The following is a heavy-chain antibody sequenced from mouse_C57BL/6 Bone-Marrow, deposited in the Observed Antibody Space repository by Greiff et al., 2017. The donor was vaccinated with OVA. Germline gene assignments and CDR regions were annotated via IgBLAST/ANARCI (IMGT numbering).Heavy chain of an antibody. J-gene: IGHJ2*01. CDR2: IYPGAGGT. CDR1: GYAFTSSW. Sequence: VQLKQSGPELVKPGASVTLSCKASGYAFTSSWMNWVKQTPGQGLEWIGRIYPGAGGTAYNGKFKGKATLTADKSSSTAYMQLRSLTSEDSAVYVCARDLDYWGQGTTLTVSS. CDR3: ARDLDY. V-gene: IGHV1-82*01.